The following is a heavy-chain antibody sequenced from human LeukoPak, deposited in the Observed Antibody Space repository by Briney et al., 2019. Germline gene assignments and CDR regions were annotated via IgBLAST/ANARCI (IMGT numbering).Heavy chain of an antibody. CDR1: GYSISSGYY. CDR3: ARDFSAAFDI. D-gene: IGHD2/OR15-2a*01. Sequence: SETLSLTCAVSGYSISSGYYWGWIRQPPGKELAWIGNIYHSGSFYSNPSLKSRVTISVDTSKNQFSLKLSSVTAADTAVYYCARDFSAAFDIWGQGIMVTVSS. V-gene: IGHV4-38-2*02. J-gene: IGHJ3*02. CDR2: IYHSGSF.